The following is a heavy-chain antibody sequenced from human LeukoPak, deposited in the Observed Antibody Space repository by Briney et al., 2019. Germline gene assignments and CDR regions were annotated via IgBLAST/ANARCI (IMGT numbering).Heavy chain of an antibody. V-gene: IGHV3-23*01. CDR2: ISGSGVST. CDR3: AKGYSSSLYWYFDL. CDR1: GFTFSSYA. J-gene: IGHJ2*01. D-gene: IGHD6-13*01. Sequence: GGSLRLSCAASGFTFSSYAMSWVRQAPGKGLEWVSVISGSGVSTYYADSVKGRFTISRDNAKNSLYLQMNSLRAEDTALYYCAKGYSSSLYWYFDLWGRGTLVTVSS.